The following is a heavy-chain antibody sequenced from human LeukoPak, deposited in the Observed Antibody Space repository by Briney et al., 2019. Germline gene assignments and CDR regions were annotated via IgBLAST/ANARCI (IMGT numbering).Heavy chain of an antibody. V-gene: IGHV3-74*01. D-gene: IGHD2/OR15-2a*01. J-gene: IGHJ4*02. Sequence: GGSLRLSCVASGNYWMHWVRQAPGKGLVWVSHINSDGSWTSYADSVKGQFTISKDNAKNTVYLQMNSLRAEDTAVYYCVSFYETYWGRGTLVTVSS. CDR2: INSDGSWT. CDR1: GNYW. CDR3: VSFYETY.